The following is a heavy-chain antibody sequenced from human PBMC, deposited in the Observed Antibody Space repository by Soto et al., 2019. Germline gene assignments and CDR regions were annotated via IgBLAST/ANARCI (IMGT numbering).Heavy chain of an antibody. Sequence: QVILAQSGAEVKKPGSSVKVSCKVSGGSFSSFSINWVRQAPGQRFEWMGGIIPILGTANFTQKFQDSVTFTADASTATAYMTLSSLTSEDTAFYYCTSFDSNGYYPQNHYWGPGTQVTVSS. V-gene: IGHV1-69*01. CDR2: IIPILGTA. D-gene: IGHD3-22*01. J-gene: IGHJ4*02. CDR1: GGSFSSFS. CDR3: TSFDSNGYYPQNHY.